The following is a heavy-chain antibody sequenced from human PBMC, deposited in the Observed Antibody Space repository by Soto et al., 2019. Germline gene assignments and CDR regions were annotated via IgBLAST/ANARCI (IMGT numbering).Heavy chain of an antibody. D-gene: IGHD3-10*01. CDR1: GFTFDDYA. V-gene: IGHV3-9*01. J-gene: IGHJ6*02. Sequence: LRLSFAASGFTFDDYAMHWVRQAPGKGLEWVSGISWNSGSIGYADSVKGRFTISRDNAKNSLYLQMNSLRAEDTALYYCAKDPLGGFGELQYRYGMDVWGQGTTVTVSS. CDR3: AKDPLGGFGELQYRYGMDV. CDR2: ISWNSGSI.